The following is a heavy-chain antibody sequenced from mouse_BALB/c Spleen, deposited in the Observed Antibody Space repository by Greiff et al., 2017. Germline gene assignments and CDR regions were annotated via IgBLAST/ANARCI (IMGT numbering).Heavy chain of an antibody. CDR2: INSNGGST. J-gene: IGHJ1*01. CDR1: GFTFSSYY. CDR3: ARRDYYGSSLYWYFDV. D-gene: IGHD1-1*01. V-gene: IGHV5-6-2*01. Sequence: EVKLVESGGGLVKLGGSLKLSCAASGFTFSSYYMSWVRQTPEKRLELVAAINSNGGSTYYPDTVKGRFTISRDNAKNTLYLQMSSLKSEDTALYYCARRDYYGSSLYWYFDVWGAGTTVTVSS.